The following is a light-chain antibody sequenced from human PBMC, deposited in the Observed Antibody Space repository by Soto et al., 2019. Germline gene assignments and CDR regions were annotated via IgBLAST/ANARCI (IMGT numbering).Light chain of an antibody. CDR1: SSDIGNYNY. CDR3: TSYTTSSTLV. J-gene: IGLJ2*01. Sequence: QSLLTQPASVSGSPGQSITISCAGTSSDIGNYNYVSWYQQYPGKAPKLMIYDVSSRPSGVSSRFSGSKSGNTASLTISGLQAEDEADYYCTSYTTSSTLVFGGGTKVTVL. CDR2: DVS. V-gene: IGLV2-14*01.